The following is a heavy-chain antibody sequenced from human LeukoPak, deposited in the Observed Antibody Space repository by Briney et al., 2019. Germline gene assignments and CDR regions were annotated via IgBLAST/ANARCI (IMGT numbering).Heavy chain of an antibody. J-gene: IGHJ5*02. Sequence: SETLSLTCTVSGYSISSGYYWGWIRQPPGKGLEWIGSIYYSGSTYYNPSLKSRVTISVDTSKNQFSLKLSSVTAADTAVYYCARGRTYYYGSGSYYINWFDPWGQGTLVTVSS. D-gene: IGHD3-10*01. V-gene: IGHV4-38-2*02. CDR1: GYSISSGYY. CDR2: IYYSGST. CDR3: ARGRTYYYGSGSYYINWFDP.